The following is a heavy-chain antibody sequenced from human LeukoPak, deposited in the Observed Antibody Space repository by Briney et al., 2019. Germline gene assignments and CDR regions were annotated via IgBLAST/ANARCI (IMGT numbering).Heavy chain of an antibody. CDR3: ARVYYSNSYDYWYFDL. Sequence: SETLSLTCTVSGGSISSYYWSWIRQPPGKGLEWIGYIFYSGSTNYNPSLKSRVTISVDTSKNQFSLKLSSVTTADTAVYYCARVYYSNSYDYWYFDLWGRGTLVTVSS. V-gene: IGHV4-59*01. D-gene: IGHD6-13*01. CDR2: IFYSGST. J-gene: IGHJ2*01. CDR1: GGSISSYY.